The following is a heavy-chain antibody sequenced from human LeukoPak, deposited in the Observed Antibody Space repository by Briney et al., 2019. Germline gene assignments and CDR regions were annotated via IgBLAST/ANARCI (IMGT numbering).Heavy chain of an antibody. CDR1: GGSISSYY. D-gene: IGHD2-21*01. Sequence: SETLSLTCTVSGGSISSYYWSWIRQPPGKGLEWIVYIYTSGSTNYNPSLKSRVTISVDTSKNQFSLKLSSVTAADTAVYYCARRWGSPLGYYFDYWGQGTLVTVSS. CDR2: IYTSGST. V-gene: IGHV4-4*09. J-gene: IGHJ4*02. CDR3: ARRWGSPLGYYFDY.